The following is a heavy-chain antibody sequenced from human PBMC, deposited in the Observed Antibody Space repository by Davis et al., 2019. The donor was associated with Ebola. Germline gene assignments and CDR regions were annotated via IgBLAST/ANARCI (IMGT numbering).Heavy chain of an antibody. V-gene: IGHV4-59*01. CDR1: GGSISSYY. CDR2: IYYSGST. J-gene: IGHJ5*02. CDR3: NRVVIIRGSWFDP. D-gene: IGHD3-3*01. Sequence: MPSETLSLTCTVSGGSISSYYWSWIRQPPGKGLEWIGYIYYSGSTNYNPSLKSRVTISVDTSKNQFSLKLSSVTAADTAVYYCNRVVIIRGSWFDPWGQGTLVTVSS.